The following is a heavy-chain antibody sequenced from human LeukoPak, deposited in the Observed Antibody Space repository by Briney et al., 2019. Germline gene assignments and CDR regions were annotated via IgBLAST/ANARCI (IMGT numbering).Heavy chain of an antibody. Sequence: ASVKVPCKASGYTFTSYYMHWVRQAPGQGLEWMGIINPSGGSTSYAQKFQGRVTMTRDMSTSTVYMELSSLRSEDTAVYYCARADYDSSGYYGRRPFDYWGQGTLVTVSS. CDR1: GYTFTSYY. J-gene: IGHJ4*02. CDR3: ARADYDSSGYYGRRPFDY. V-gene: IGHV1-46*01. CDR2: INPSGGST. D-gene: IGHD3-22*01.